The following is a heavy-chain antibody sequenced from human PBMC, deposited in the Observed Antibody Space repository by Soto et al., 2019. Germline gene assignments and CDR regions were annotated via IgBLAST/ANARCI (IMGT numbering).Heavy chain of an antibody. Sequence: QVQLQESGPGLVKPSETLSLTCSVSGGSVSSGGYYWSWIRQPPGKGLEWIGCIYYSGSTDYNPPLTGRVTMSLNKSKNQFSLKLNSVTAADTAVYFCARAGSYRYFDYWRQGTLVTVSS. CDR3: ARAGSYRYFDY. CDR1: GGSVSSGGYY. V-gene: IGHV4-61*08. D-gene: IGHD1-26*01. CDR2: IYYSGST. J-gene: IGHJ4*02.